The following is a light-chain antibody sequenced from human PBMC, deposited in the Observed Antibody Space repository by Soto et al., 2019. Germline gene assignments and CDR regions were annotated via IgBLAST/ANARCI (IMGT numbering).Light chain of an antibody. CDR3: QQLNSYPIT. J-gene: IGKJ5*01. V-gene: IGKV1-9*01. Sequence: DIQLTQSPSFLSASVGDRVTITYRASQDISSYLGWYQQKPGSAPKLLIYAASTLQSGVPSRFSGSGSGTEFTLTISSLQPEDFASYYCQQLNSYPITFGQGTRLEIK. CDR1: QDISSY. CDR2: AAS.